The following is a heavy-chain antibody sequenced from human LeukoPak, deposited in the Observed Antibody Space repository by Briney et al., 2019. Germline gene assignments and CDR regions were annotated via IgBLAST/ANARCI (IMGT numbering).Heavy chain of an antibody. CDR2: IYYSGST. V-gene: IGHV4-61*01. CDR1: GGSASSGSYY. D-gene: IGHD2-2*01. Sequence: KTSETLSLTCTVSGGSASSGSYYWSWIRQPPGKGLEWIGYIYYSGSTNYNPSLKSRVTISVDTSKNQFSLKLSSVTAADTAVYYCARVPRYCSSTSCPLDYWGQGTLVTVSS. CDR3: ARVPRYCSSTSCPLDY. J-gene: IGHJ4*02.